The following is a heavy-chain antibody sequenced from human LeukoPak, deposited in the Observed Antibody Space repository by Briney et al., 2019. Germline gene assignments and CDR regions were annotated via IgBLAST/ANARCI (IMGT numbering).Heavy chain of an antibody. CDR2: IYYSGST. J-gene: IGHJ3*02. D-gene: IGHD2-15*01. Sequence: PSETLSLTCTVSGGSISSSSYYWGWIRQPPGKGLEWIGYIYYSGSTNYNPSLKSRVTISVDTSMNQFSLTLSSVTAADTAVYYCARTKRTHCSGGTCDDAFDIWGQGTMVTVSS. CDR1: GGSISSSSYY. V-gene: IGHV4-61*05. CDR3: ARTKRTHCSGGTCDDAFDI.